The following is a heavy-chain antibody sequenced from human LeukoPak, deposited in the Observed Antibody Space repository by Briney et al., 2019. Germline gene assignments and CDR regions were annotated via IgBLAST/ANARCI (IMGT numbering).Heavy chain of an antibody. V-gene: IGHV5-51*01. Sequence: ESLTISCKAYGYSFFSNYWIAWVRQMPGKGLEWMGILYPGDSDSRYSPSFQGQVTISADRSISTAYLHWSSLKVSDTAMYYCARASRDGFNQNFDFWGQGTLVTVSS. CDR3: ARASRDGFNQNFDF. CDR2: LYPGDSDS. D-gene: IGHD5-24*01. J-gene: IGHJ4*02. CDR1: GYSFFSNYW.